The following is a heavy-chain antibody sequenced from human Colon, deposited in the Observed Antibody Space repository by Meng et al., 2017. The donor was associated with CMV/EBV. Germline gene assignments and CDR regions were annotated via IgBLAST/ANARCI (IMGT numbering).Heavy chain of an antibody. CDR1: GFTFSKYN. Sequence: GGSLRLSCAATGFTFSKYNFHWVRQAPGKGLEWVALISYDGTKKYYAESVKGRFSLSRDNSQNTVTVHMSSLRGDDTAVYYCARASNSSFDPWGQGTLVTVSS. J-gene: IGHJ5*02. CDR2: ISYDGTKK. D-gene: IGHD4-11*01. CDR3: ARASNSSFDP. V-gene: IGHV3-30*04.